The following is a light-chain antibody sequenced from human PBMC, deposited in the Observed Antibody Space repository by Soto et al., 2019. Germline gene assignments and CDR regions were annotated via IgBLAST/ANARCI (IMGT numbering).Light chain of an antibody. CDR2: DAT. J-gene: IGKJ1*01. CDR3: QQYNSYWT. CDR1: QSLSGG. V-gene: IGKV1-5*01. Sequence: DVEMTQSPPTLSAPVGDTGIITFRAGQSLSGGLAWYQQKPGKAPKLLIYDATSLESGVPSRFSGSGSGTEFTLTISSLEDDDFATYYCQQYNSYWTFGQGTKVDIK.